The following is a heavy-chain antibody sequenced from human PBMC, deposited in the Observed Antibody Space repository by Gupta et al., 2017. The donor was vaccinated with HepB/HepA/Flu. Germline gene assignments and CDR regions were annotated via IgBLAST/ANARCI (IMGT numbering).Heavy chain of an antibody. Sequence: QVHLVLSGAEVKKFGSSVKVSCKISGGTFSSYAISWVRQAPGQGLEWMGKIIPIIGTTKNAQKFQHRVTITADGSTSTAYMELSSLRSEDTAVYYCARDYCSSTSCYSWYLDLWGRGTLVSVSS. V-gene: IGHV1-69*18. J-gene: IGHJ2*01. CDR2: IIPIIGTT. CDR1: GGTFSSYA. D-gene: IGHD2-2*01. CDR3: ARDYCSSTSCYSWYLDL.